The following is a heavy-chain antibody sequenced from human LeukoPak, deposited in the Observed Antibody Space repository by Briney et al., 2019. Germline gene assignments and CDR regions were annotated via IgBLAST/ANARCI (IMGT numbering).Heavy chain of an antibody. D-gene: IGHD3-9*01. Sequence: GASVKASCTASGYTFTSYYMHWVRQAPGHGLEGRGIINPSGGSTSYAQKFQGRVTMTRDTSTSTVYMELSSLRSEDTAVYYCARDVSYDILSYWGQGTLVTVSS. V-gene: IGHV1-46*01. CDR1: GYTFTSYY. CDR3: ARDVSYDILSY. J-gene: IGHJ4*02. CDR2: INPSGGST.